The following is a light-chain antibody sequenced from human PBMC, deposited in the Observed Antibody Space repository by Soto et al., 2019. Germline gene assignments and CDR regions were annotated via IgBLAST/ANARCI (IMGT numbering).Light chain of an antibody. J-gene: IGLJ1*01. CDR2: EVS. CDR3: SSYTSSRAYV. CDR1: SSDVGGYNY. Sequence: QSVRTEPASLSGSPGQSITISCTGTSSDVGGYNYVSWYQQQSGKAPKLMIHEVSNRPSGVSNRFSGSKSGNTASLTISGLQAEDEADYYCSSYTSSRAYVFGIGTKVTVL. V-gene: IGLV2-14*01.